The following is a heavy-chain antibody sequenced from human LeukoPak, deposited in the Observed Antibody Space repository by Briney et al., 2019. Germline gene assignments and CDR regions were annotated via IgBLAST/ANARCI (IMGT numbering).Heavy chain of an antibody. Sequence: GGSLRLSCAAAGLTFSSYWMHWVRQAPAKGLVWVSRIDSDGTGTIYADSVRGRFTISRDNSKNTLFLQMNSLRPEDTAVYYCARLGEDSYGYQTDFDYWGQGTLVTVSS. D-gene: IGHD5-18*01. CDR2: IDSDGTGT. CDR3: ARLGEDSYGYQTDFDY. V-gene: IGHV3-74*01. J-gene: IGHJ4*02. CDR1: GLTFSSYW.